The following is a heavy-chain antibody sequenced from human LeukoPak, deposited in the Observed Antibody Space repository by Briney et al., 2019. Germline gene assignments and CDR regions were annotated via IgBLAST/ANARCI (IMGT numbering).Heavy chain of an antibody. J-gene: IGHJ6*02. CDR2: MNPNSGNT. Sequence: ASVKVSCKASGYTFTSYDIHWVRQATGQGLEWMGWMNPNSGNTGYAQKFQGRVTMTRNTSISTAYMELSSLRSEDTAVYYCARGRSSSGLNYYYYYGMDVWGQGTTVTVSS. V-gene: IGHV1-8*01. CDR1: GYTFTSYD. D-gene: IGHD6-19*01. CDR3: ARGRSSSGLNYYYYYGMDV.